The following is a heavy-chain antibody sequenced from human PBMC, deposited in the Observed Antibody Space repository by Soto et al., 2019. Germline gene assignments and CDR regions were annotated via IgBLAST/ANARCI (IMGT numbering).Heavy chain of an antibody. CDR1: GFTFSRYA. CDR2: VTGGGHTT. D-gene: IGHD3-10*01. Sequence: LRLSCAASGFTFSRYAMSWVRQAPGKGLEWVSTVTGGGHTTYNADSVNGRFTISRDNSKNTLYLQMNNLRAEDTAIYYCASSSGDLDVYGMDIWGPGTTVTVSS. CDR3: ASSSGDLDVYGMDI. J-gene: IGHJ6*02. V-gene: IGHV3-23*01.